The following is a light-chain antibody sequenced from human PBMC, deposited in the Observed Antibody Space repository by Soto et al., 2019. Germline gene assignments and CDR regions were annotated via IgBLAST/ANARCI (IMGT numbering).Light chain of an antibody. CDR3: QQRSNWPST. Sequence: EIVLTQSPATLFLSPGERATLSCRASQSVSSYLVWYQQKPGQAPRLLIYDASKRATGIPVRFSGSGSGTDFTLTISSLEPEDFAVYHCQQRSNWPSTFGQGTKLEIK. CDR1: QSVSSY. V-gene: IGKV3-11*01. J-gene: IGKJ2*02. CDR2: DAS.